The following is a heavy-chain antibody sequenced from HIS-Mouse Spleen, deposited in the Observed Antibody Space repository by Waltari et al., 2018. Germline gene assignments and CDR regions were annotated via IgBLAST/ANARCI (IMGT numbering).Heavy chain of an antibody. J-gene: IGHJ4*02. CDR2: IFSNDET. CDR3: ARIRGMGALYILTAYYDY. CDR1: GFSLSRARLG. V-gene: IGHV2-26*01. D-gene: IGHD3-9*01. Sequence: QVTSKESGPVLVKPTETLTLTFTVSGFSLSRARLGVSWTPQPPGKALEWLAPIFSNDETSYSTSLKSRLTISKDTSISLVVLTMTNMDPVDTATYYCARIRGMGALYILTAYYDYWGQGTLVTVSS.